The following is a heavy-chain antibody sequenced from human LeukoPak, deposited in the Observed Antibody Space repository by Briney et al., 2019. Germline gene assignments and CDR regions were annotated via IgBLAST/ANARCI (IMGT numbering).Heavy chain of an antibody. J-gene: IGHJ5*02. V-gene: IGHV4-34*01. CDR1: GGSFSGYY. Sequence: KRSESMSLTCAVYGGSFSGYYWSWIRQPPGKGLEWIGEINHSGSTNYNPKLKSRISISVDTSKNQFSMKLSSVTAADTAVYYCAREPRYCSGGSCAFDPWGQGTLVTVSS. CDR2: INHSGST. CDR3: AREPRYCSGGSCAFDP. D-gene: IGHD2-15*01.